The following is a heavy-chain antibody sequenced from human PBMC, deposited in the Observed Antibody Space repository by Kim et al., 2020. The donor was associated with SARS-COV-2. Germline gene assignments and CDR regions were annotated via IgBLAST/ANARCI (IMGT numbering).Heavy chain of an antibody. CDR3: ARLLETYYYDSSGYFPYWYFDL. Sequence: ASVKVSCKASGYTFTSYGISWVRQAPGQGLEWMGWISAYNGNTNYAQKLQGRVTMTTDTSTSTAYMELRSLRSDDTAVYYCARLLETYYYDSSGYFPYWYFDLWGRGTLVTVSS. CDR2: ISAYNGNT. V-gene: IGHV1-18*01. J-gene: IGHJ2*01. CDR1: GYTFTSYG. D-gene: IGHD3-22*01.